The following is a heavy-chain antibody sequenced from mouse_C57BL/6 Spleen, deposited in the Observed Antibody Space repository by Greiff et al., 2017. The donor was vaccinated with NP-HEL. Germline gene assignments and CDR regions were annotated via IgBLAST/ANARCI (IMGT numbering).Heavy chain of an antibody. D-gene: IGHD2-4*01. J-gene: IGHJ3*01. CDR1: GYTFTSYW. CDR3: ASYDYDGFAY. V-gene: IGHV1-59*01. CDR2: IDPSDSYT. Sequence: QVQLQQPGAELVRPGTSVKLSCKASGYTFTSYWMHWVKQRPGQGLEWIGVIDPSDSYTNYNQKFKGKATLTVDTSSSTAYMQLSSLTSEDSAVYYCASYDYDGFAYWGQGTLVTVSA.